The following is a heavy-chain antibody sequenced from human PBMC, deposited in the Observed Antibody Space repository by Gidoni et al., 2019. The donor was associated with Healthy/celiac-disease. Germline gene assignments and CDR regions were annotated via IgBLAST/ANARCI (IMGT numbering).Heavy chain of an antibody. D-gene: IGHD3-10*01. J-gene: IGHJ4*02. Sequence: QVQLVESGGGVVQPGRSLRLSCAASGFTFSSYAMHWVRQAPGKGLEWVAVISYDGSNTYYADSVKGRFTISRDNSKNTLYLQMNSLRAEDTAVYYCARTTMVRGVTSFDYWGQGTLVTVSS. V-gene: IGHV3-30-3*01. CDR1: GFTFSSYA. CDR3: ARTTMVRGVTSFDY. CDR2: ISYDGSNT.